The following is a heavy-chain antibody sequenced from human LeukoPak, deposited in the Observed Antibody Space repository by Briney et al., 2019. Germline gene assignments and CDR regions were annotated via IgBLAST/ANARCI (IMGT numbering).Heavy chain of an antibody. Sequence: ASVKVSCKVSGYTLTELSMHWVRQAPGKGLEWMGGFDPEDGETIYAQKFQGRVTMTRDTSISTAYMELSRLRSDDTAVYYCARGLRRYSYGPYYYYYMDVWGKGTTVTVSS. D-gene: IGHD5-18*01. CDR1: GYTLTELS. J-gene: IGHJ6*03. CDR2: FDPEDGET. CDR3: ARGLRRYSYGPYYYYYMDV. V-gene: IGHV1-24*01.